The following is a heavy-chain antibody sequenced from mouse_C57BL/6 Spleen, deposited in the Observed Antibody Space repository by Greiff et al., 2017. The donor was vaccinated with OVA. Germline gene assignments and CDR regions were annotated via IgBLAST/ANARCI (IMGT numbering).Heavy chain of an antibody. CDR3: ARDGEREYYAMDY. V-gene: IGHV1-64*01. CDR1: GYTFTSYW. J-gene: IGHJ4*01. Sequence: QVQLKQPGAELVKPGASVKLSCKASGYTFTSYWMHWVKQRPGQGLEWIGMIHPNSGSTNYNEKFKSKATLTVDKSSSTAYMQLSSLTSEDSAVYYCARDGEREYYAMDYWGQGTSVTVSS. CDR2: IHPNSGST.